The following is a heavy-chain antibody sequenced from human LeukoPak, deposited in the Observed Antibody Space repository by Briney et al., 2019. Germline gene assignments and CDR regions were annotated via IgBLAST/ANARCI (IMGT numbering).Heavy chain of an antibody. CDR1: GFTFSNYA. Sequence: GGSLRLSCEASGFTFSNYAMSWVRQAPGKGLEWVSTVTASACRTYYADSVQGRFTISRDNSNNTLFLQVNSLRADDTAVYHCAKWGFSDRSGANFHSWGQGTLVTASS. D-gene: IGHD3-22*01. CDR2: VTASACRT. CDR3: AKWGFSDRSGANFHS. J-gene: IGHJ4*02. V-gene: IGHV3-23*01.